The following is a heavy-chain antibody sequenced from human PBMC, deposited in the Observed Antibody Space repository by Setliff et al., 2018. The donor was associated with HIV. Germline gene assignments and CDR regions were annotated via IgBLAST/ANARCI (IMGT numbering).Heavy chain of an antibody. J-gene: IGHJ5*02. V-gene: IGHV4-39*01. Sequence: PSETLSLTCTVSGGSISSTSYYWGWIRQPPGKGLEWIGNIYYSGGTDYHPSLQSRVTISVDTSKNQFSLKVNSVTAADTAVYYCARHPPNLDWLDPWGQGTLVTVSS. CDR2: IYYSGGT. CDR3: ARHPPNLDWLDP. CDR1: GGSISSTSYY.